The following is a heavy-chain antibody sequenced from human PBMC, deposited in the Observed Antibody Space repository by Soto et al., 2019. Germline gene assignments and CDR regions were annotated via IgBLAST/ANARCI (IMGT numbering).Heavy chain of an antibody. J-gene: IGHJ4*02. Sequence: QVQLVQSGAEVKKPGSSVKVSCLASRGTFNRYAINWVRQAPRHGLEWLGALVPQFGTPNYAQKFQDRVTIVADESTNTTSMELRGLTSDDTAVYDCARQNRDTPMVPFDVWGQGTLVTVSS. CDR1: RGTFNRYA. D-gene: IGHD5-18*01. CDR3: ARQNRDTPMVPFDV. V-gene: IGHV1-69*01. CDR2: LVPQFGTP.